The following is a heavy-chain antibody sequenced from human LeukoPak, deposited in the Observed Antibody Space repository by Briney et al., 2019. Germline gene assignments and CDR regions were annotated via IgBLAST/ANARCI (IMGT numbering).Heavy chain of an antibody. CDR2: VYGGDTT. CDR3: AKDIYDSSGTNINYYYYGMDV. V-gene: IGHV3-66*01. CDR1: GLIVSSNY. D-gene: IGHD3-22*01. Sequence: GGSLRLSCAASGLIVSSNYMSWVRQAPGKGLEWVSVVYGGDTTYYADSVQGRFTISRDNSKNTLYLQMNSLRAEDTAVYYCAKDIYDSSGTNINYYYYGMDVWGQGTTVTVSS. J-gene: IGHJ6*02.